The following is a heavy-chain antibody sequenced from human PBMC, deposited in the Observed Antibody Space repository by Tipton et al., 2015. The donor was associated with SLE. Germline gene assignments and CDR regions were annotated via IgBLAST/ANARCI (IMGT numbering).Heavy chain of an antibody. J-gene: IGHJ4*02. CDR2: VYFGGST. V-gene: IGHV4-4*07. CDR1: VVSLRNYY. Sequence: TLSLTCTFSVVSLRNYYCSWMRQPDGKGLEWIGRVYFGGSTNYNPALKSRVAISLDTYKNPFSLKLKSVTAADTAVYFCARAMAWTGDPLHFDYWGQGSLVTVSS. D-gene: IGHD3/OR15-3a*01. CDR3: ARAMAWTGDPLHFDY.